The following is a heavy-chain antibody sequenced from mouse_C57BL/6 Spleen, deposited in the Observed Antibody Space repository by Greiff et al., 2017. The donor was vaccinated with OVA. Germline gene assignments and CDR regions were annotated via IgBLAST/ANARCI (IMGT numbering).Heavy chain of an antibody. J-gene: IGHJ1*03. D-gene: IGHD2-14*01. CDR2: INPNNGGT. CDR1: GYTFTDYN. V-gene: IGHV1-22*01. CDR3: ARREVLYWYFDV. Sequence: EVKLMESGPELVKPGASVKMSCKASGYTFTDYNMHWVKQSHGKSLEWIGYINPNNGGTSYNQKFKGKATLTVNKSSSTAYMELRSLTSEDSAVYYCARREVLYWYFDVWGTGTTVTVSS.